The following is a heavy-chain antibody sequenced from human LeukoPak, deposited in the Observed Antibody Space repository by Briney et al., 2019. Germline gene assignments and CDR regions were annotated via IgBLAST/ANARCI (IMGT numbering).Heavy chain of an antibody. D-gene: IGHD4-17*01. CDR1: GFTFSSYA. Sequence: GGSLRLSCAASGFTFSSYAMHWVRQAPGKGLEWVAVISYDGSNKYYADSVKGRFTISRDNSKNTLYLQMNSLRAEDTAVYYCARDHGDRFDYWGQGTLVTVSS. V-gene: IGHV3-30-3*01. CDR2: ISYDGSNK. CDR3: ARDHGDRFDY. J-gene: IGHJ4*02.